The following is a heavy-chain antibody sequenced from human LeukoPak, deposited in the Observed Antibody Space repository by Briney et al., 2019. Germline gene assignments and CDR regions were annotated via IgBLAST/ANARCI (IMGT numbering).Heavy chain of an antibody. V-gene: IGHV3-11*01. CDR3: ARSIGYYYTMDV. D-gene: IGHD3-22*01. J-gene: IGHJ6*02. Sequence: GGSLRLSCVACGFSFSDYYMSWIRQAPGRGLEWISYISCSGSDLYYADSVKGRFTISRDNANNSLYLQMNSLRAEDTAVYYCARSIGYYYTMDVWGQGTTVTVSS. CDR2: ISCSGSDL. CDR1: GFSFSDYY.